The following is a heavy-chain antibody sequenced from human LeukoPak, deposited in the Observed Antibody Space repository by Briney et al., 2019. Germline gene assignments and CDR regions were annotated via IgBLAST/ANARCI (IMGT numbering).Heavy chain of an antibody. J-gene: IGHJ4*02. D-gene: IGHD3-10*01. CDR1: GFTFSSYA. CDR2: ISGSGGST. Sequence: GGSPRLSCAASGFTFSSYAMSWVRQAPGKGLEWVSAISGSGGSTYYADSVKGRFTISRDNSKNTLYLQMNSLRAEDTAVYYCAKDSMARNYYGSGSYPIFDYWGQGTLVTVSS. V-gene: IGHV3-23*01. CDR3: AKDSMARNYYGSGSYPIFDY.